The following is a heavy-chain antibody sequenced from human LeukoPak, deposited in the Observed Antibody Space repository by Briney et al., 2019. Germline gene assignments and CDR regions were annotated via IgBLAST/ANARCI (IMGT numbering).Heavy chain of an antibody. V-gene: IGHV1-8*01. Sequence: APVTVSCKASGYTFTSYDINWVRQATGQGLEWMGWMNPNSGNTGYAQKFQGRVTMTRNTSISTAYMELSSLRSEDTAVYYCARAKSGYYPYYYYYMDVWGKGTTVTVSS. CDR3: ARAKSGYYPYYYYYMDV. J-gene: IGHJ6*03. CDR1: GYTFTSYD. D-gene: IGHD3-22*01. CDR2: MNPNSGNT.